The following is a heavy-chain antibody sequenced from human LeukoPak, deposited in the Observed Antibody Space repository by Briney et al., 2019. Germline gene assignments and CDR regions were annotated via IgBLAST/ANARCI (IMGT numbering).Heavy chain of an antibody. Sequence: PGGSLRLSCAVSGFTFSSYAMNWVRQAPGKGLEWVSAISGSGGSTYYADSVKGRFTISRDKSKNTLYLQMNSLKTEDTAVYYCTTDIYCSGGSCYSNFDYWGQGTLVTVSS. J-gene: IGHJ4*02. D-gene: IGHD2-15*01. V-gene: IGHV3-23*01. CDR2: ISGSGGST. CDR3: TTDIYCSGGSCYSNFDY. CDR1: GFTFSSYA.